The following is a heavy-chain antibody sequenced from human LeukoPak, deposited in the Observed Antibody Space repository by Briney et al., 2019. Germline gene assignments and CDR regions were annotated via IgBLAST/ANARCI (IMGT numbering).Heavy chain of an antibody. D-gene: IGHD2-2*02. CDR3: ARLVVVVPAAIRYFDY. Sequence: PGGSLRLSCAASGFTFSSYSMNWVRQAPGKGLEWVSSISSSSSYIYYADSVKGRFTISRDNAKNSLYLQMNSLRAEDTAVYYCARLVVVVPAAIRYFDYWAREPWSPSPQ. V-gene: IGHV3-21*01. J-gene: IGHJ4*02. CDR1: GFTFSSYS. CDR2: ISSSSSYI.